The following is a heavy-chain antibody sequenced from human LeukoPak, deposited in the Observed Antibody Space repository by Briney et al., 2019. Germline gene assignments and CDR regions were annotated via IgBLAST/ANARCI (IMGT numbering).Heavy chain of an antibody. J-gene: IGHJ4*02. D-gene: IGHD2-15*01. CDR2: ISAYNGNT. CDR3: ARVESGGGYFDY. V-gene: IGHV1-18*01. Sequence: ASVKVSGKASGYTFTSYGISWVRQAPGQGLEWMGWISAYNGNTNYAQKLQGRVTMTTDTSTSTAYMELRSLRSDDTAVYYCARVESGGGYFDYWGQGTLVTVSS. CDR1: GYTFTSYG.